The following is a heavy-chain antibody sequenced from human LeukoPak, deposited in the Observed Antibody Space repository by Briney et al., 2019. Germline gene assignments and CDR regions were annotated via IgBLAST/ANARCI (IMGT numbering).Heavy chain of an antibody. CDR3: ANIGYNHYFDY. D-gene: IGHD5-24*01. J-gene: IGHJ4*02. Sequence: ASVKVSCKSSGYTFTDYYMHWVRQAPGQGLEWMGWINPNSGGTNYAQKFQGRVTMTRDTSITTAYMGLSSLRSDDTAVYYCANIGYNHYFDYWGQGTLVTVSS. CDR2: INPNSGGT. V-gene: IGHV1-2*02. CDR1: GYTFTDYY.